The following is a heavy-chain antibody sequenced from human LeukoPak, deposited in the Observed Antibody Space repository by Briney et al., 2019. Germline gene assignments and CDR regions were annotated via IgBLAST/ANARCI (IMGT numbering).Heavy chain of an antibody. Sequence: AGSLRLSCAASGFTFSNAWMSWVRQAPGEGLEWVGRIKNKTDGGTTDYAAHVKGRFTISRDDSKNTLYLQMNSLKPEDTAVYYCTTGPNPLFRVKPLYCSSTSCRNDFDYWGQGTLVTVSS. V-gene: IGHV3-15*01. CDR3: TTGPNPLFRVKPLYCSSTSCRNDFDY. CDR2: IKNKTDGGTT. CDR1: GFTFSNAW. D-gene: IGHD2-2*01. J-gene: IGHJ4*02.